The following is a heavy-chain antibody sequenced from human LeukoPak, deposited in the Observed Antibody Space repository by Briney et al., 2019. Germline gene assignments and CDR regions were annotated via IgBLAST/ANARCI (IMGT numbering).Heavy chain of an antibody. Sequence: GGSLRLSCAASGFTFSSYSMNWVRQAPGKGLEWVSVIYTGVSTYYTDSVKGRFTISRDNSKNTLYLQMNSLRVEDTAVYYCAKPAYAGYYYYMDVWGKGTTVTVSS. V-gene: IGHV3-66*04. CDR1: GFTFSSYS. CDR2: IYTGVST. CDR3: AKPAYAGYYYYMDV. J-gene: IGHJ6*03. D-gene: IGHD3-16*01.